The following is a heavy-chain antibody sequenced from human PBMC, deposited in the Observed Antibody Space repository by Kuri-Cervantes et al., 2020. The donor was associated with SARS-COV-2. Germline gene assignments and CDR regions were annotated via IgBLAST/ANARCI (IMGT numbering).Heavy chain of an antibody. CDR2: ISYDGSNK. J-gene: IGHJ6*03. Sequence: GGSLRLSCAASGSTFSSYAMHWVRQAPGKGLGWVAVISYDGSNKYYADSVKGRFTISRDNSKNTLYLQMNSLRAEDTAVYYCAREGYCSSTSSSRGYYYYYMDVWGKGTTVTVSS. D-gene: IGHD2-2*01. CDR1: GSTFSSYA. CDR3: AREGYCSSTSSSRGYYYYYMDV. V-gene: IGHV3-30-3*01.